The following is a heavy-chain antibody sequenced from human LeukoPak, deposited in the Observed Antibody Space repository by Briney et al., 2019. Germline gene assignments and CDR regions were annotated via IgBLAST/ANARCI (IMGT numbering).Heavy chain of an antibody. CDR1: RFPFRSYW. J-gene: IGHJ3*02. CDR2: INSDGSST. V-gene: IGHV3-74*01. CDR3: ARSLSSAFDI. D-gene: IGHD6-13*01. Sequence: PGGSLRLSCGASRFPFRSYWMHWVRQAPGKGLVWVSRINSDGSSTSYADSVKGRFTISRDNAKNTLYLQMNSLRAEDTAVYYCARSLSSAFDIWGQGTMVTVSS.